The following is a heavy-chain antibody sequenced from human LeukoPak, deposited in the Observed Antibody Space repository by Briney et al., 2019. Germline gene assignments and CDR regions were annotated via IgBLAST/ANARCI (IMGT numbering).Heavy chain of an antibody. CDR3: ARVGYYDSSGYYFG. V-gene: IGHV1-18*01. CDR1: GYTFTSYG. CDR2: ISAYNGNT. D-gene: IGHD3-22*01. J-gene: IGHJ4*02. Sequence: GASVKVSCKASGYTFTSYGISWVRQAPGQGLEWTGWISAYNGNTNYAQKLQGRVTMTTDTSTSTAYMELRSLRSDDTAVYYCARVGYYDSSGYYFGWGQGTLVTVSS.